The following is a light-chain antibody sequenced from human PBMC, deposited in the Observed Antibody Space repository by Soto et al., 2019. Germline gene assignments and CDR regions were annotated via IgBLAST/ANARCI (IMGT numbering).Light chain of an antibody. CDR2: LGS. Sequence: DIVMTQSPLSLPVTPGEPASISCRSSQSLLHSNGYNYLDWYLQKPGQSPQLLIYLGSNRASGVPDRFXGSGSGTXFTLKISRVXXEDVGVYYCMQALQTPTFGQGTKVEIK. CDR1: QSLLHSNGYNY. CDR3: MQALQTPT. J-gene: IGKJ1*01. V-gene: IGKV2-28*01.